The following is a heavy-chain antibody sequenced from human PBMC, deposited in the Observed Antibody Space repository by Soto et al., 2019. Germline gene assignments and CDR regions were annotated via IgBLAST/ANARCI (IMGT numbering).Heavy chain of an antibody. CDR2: ISYDGSNK. J-gene: IGHJ6*02. CDR1: GFTFSSYG. Sequence: QVQLVESGGGVVQPGRSLRLSCAASGFTFSSYGMHWVRQAPGKGLEWVAVISYDGSNKYYADSVKGRFTISRDNSKNMLYLQMNSLRAEDTAVYYCAKSNVAAAGTQDVWGQGTTVTVSS. CDR3: AKSNVAAAGTQDV. D-gene: IGHD6-13*01. V-gene: IGHV3-30*18.